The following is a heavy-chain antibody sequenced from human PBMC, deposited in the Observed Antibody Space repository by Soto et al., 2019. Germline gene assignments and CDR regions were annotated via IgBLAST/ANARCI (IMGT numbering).Heavy chain of an antibody. CDR2: SSGSGSDT. V-gene: IGHV3-23*01. J-gene: IGHJ6*02. D-gene: IGHD4-17*01. CDR3: ANEFLTTVTTYYYYCMDV. Sequence: GGSLRLSFAASAFTFSAYAVPWVRQAPGMVRELVSPSSGSGSDTWYADSVKGRFTISRDNSKNTLYLQMSSLRVEDTAFYYCANEFLTTVTTYYYYCMDVRDQGTTVTVSS. CDR1: AFTFSAYA.